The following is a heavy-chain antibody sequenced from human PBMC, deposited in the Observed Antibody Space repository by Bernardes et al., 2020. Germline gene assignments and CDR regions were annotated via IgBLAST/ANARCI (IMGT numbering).Heavy chain of an antibody. D-gene: IGHD5-18*01. Sequence: GGSLRLSRAASGFTFSNYAMNWVRQAPGKGLEWVSGISGSGGSTYYADSVKGRFTISRDNSKNTLYLQVNSLRAEDTAVYYCAKDPLTAWGYYWFDPWGQGTLVTVSS. CDR1: GFTFSNYA. CDR2: ISGSGGST. V-gene: IGHV3-23*01. CDR3: AKDPLTAWGYYWFDP. J-gene: IGHJ5*02.